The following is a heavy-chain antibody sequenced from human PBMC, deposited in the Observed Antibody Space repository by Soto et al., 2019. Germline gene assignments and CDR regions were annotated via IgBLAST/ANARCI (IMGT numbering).Heavy chain of an antibody. Sequence: GKVLEWVSYISSSGSTIYYADSVKGRFTISRDNAKNSLYLQMNSLRAEDTAVYYCARDLYDFGVVIFFDYWGQGTLVTVSS. CDR3: ARDLYDFGVVIFFDY. V-gene: IGHV3-48*03. J-gene: IGHJ4*02. CDR2: ISSSGSTI. D-gene: IGHD3-3*01.